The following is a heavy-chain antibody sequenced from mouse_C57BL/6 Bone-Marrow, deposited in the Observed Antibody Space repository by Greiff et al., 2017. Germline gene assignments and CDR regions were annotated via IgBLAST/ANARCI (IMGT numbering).Heavy chain of an antibody. CDR1: GYTFTSYG. J-gene: IGHJ4*01. D-gene: IGHD1-2*01. CDR2: IYPRSGNT. V-gene: IGHV1-81*01. CDR3: ARQGLLRRYARDY. Sequence: VQLQQSGAELARPGASVKLSCKASGYTFTSYGISWVKQRTGQGLEWIGEIYPRSGNTYYNEKFKGKSTLTADKSSSTAYMEIRSLTSEDSAVYCGARQGLLRRYARDYWGQGTSVTVSS.